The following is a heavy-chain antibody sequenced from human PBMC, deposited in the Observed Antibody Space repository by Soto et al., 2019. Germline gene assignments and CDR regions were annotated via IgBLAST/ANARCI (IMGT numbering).Heavy chain of an antibody. V-gene: IGHV4-31*02. CDR3: ARYYFDSRGYSNWFDP. Sequence: PSETLSLTCAVSGGSITSGAYYWTWIRQHPGRGLEWIAYIHYSGRTYYNPSLKSRVTISVDTSNNQFSLKLSSVTAADTAVYYCARYYFDSRGYSNWFDPWGQGTLVTVS. CDR2: IHYSGRT. J-gene: IGHJ5*02. CDR1: GGSITSGAYY. D-gene: IGHD3-22*01.